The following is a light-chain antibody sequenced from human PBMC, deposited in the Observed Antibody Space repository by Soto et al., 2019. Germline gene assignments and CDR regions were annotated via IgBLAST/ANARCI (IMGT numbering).Light chain of an antibody. Sequence: QSALTQPASGSGSPGQSITISCTGTSSDVGSYNLVSWYQQHPDKAPKIMIYDVSRRPSGVSHRFSGSKSGNTASLTISGLQAEDEADYYCCSYASTSTWVFGGGTKLTVL. V-gene: IGLV2-23*02. CDR1: SSDVGSYNL. CDR3: CSYASTSTWV. J-gene: IGLJ3*02. CDR2: DVS.